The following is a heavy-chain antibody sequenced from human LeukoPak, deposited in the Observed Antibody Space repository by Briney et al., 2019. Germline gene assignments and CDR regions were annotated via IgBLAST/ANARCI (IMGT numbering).Heavy chain of an antibody. Sequence: GGSLRLSCAASGFTFSSYGMHWVRQAPGKGLEWVAVISYDGSNKYYADSVKGRFTISRDNSKNTLYLQMNSLRAEDTAVYYCARTSWLDYFDYWGQGTLVTVSS. D-gene: IGHD2-2*01. CDR3: ARTSWLDYFDY. CDR2: ISYDGSNK. V-gene: IGHV3-30*03. J-gene: IGHJ4*02. CDR1: GFTFSSYG.